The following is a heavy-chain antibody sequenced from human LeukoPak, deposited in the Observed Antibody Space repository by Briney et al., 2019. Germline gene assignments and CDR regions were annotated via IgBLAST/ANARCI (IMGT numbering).Heavy chain of an antibody. CDR2: IIPIFGTA. CDR1: GGTFSSYA. V-gene: IGHV1-69*05. CDR3: ARDRAPAIGPQPAYYYYYMDV. J-gene: IGHJ6*03. D-gene: IGHD2-21*02. Sequence: SVKVSCNASGGTFSSYAISWVRQAPGQGLEWMGGIIPIFGTANYAQKFQGRVTITTDESTSTAYMELSSLRSEDTAVYYCARDRAPAIGPQPAYYYYYMDVWGKGTTVTVSS.